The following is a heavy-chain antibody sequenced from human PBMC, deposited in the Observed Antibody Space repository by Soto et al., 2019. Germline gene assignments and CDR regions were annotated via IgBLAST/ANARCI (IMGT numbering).Heavy chain of an antibody. CDR1: GFSFSTYA. CDR3: EKESYSYESSGYYYSLDY. Sequence: EVQLSESGGGLVQPGGSLRLSCAASGFSFSTYAMSWVRQAPGKGLEWVSSISASGGRTYYADSAKGRFTISRDNSKNALKLQMKSLSGEDTAVYYCEKESYSYESSGYYYSLDYWGQGTLVTVSS. V-gene: IGHV3-23*01. J-gene: IGHJ4*02. D-gene: IGHD3-22*01. CDR2: ISASGGRT.